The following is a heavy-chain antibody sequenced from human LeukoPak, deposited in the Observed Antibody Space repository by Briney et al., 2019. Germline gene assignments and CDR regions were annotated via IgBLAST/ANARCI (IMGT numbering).Heavy chain of an antibody. CDR1: GYTFTSYG. CDR2: ISAYNGNT. Sequence: ASVKVSCKASGYTFTSYGISWVRQAPGQGLEWMGWISAYNGNTNYAQKLQGRVTMTTDTSTSTAYMEPRSLRSDDTAVYYCARGTYYDILTGYYSPYLFDYWGQGTLVTVSS. CDR3: ARGTYYDILTGYYSPYLFDY. J-gene: IGHJ4*02. V-gene: IGHV1-18*01. D-gene: IGHD3-9*01.